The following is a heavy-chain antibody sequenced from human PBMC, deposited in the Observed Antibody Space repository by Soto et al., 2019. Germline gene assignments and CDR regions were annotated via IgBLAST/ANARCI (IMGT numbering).Heavy chain of an antibody. V-gene: IGHV3-30*18. Sequence: QVQLVESGGGVVQPGRSLRLSCAASGFIFSTYGMHWVRQAPCKGLEWVAVISYDGSHKYYVDSVKGRFTISRDNSKNTLYLQMNSLRAEDTAVYYCANSVYELRSPPIGAFDVWGHGTMVTVSS. J-gene: IGHJ3*01. CDR2: ISYDGSHK. CDR3: ANSVYELRSPPIGAFDV. CDR1: GFIFSTYG. D-gene: IGHD3-22*01.